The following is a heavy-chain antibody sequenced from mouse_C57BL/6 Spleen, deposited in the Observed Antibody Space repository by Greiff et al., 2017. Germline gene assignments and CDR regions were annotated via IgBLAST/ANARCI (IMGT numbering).Heavy chain of an antibody. J-gene: IGHJ4*01. CDR2: ISDGGSYT. CDR3: AKRNYDYGYAMDY. D-gene: IGHD2-4*01. CDR1: GFTFSSYA. V-gene: IGHV5-4*01. Sequence: EVQVVESGGGLVKPGGSLKLSCAASGFTFSSYAMSWVRQTPEKRLEWVATISDGGSYTYYPDNVKGRFTISRDNAKNNLYLQMSHLKSEDTAMYYCAKRNYDYGYAMDYWGQGTSVTVSS.